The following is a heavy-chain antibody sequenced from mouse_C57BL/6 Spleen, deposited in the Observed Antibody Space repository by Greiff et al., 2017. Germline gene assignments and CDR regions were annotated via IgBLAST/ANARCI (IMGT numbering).Heavy chain of an antibody. J-gene: IGHJ3*01. CDR1: GYSFTGYF. CDR2: INPYNGDT. CDR3: ASDGYYAFAY. Sequence: EVKLMESGPELVKPGDSVKISCKASGYSFTGYFMNWVMQSHGKSLEWIGRINPYNGDTFYNQKFKGKATLTVDKSSSTAHMELRSLTSEDSAVYYCASDGYYAFAYWGQGTLVTVSA. V-gene: IGHV1-20*01. D-gene: IGHD2-3*01.